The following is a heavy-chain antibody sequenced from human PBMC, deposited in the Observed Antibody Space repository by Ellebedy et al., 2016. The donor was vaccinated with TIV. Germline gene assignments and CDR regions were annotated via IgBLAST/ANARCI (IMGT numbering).Heavy chain of an antibody. Sequence: SETLSLTCTVSGGSISSSSYYWGWIRQPPGKGLEWIGSIYYSGSTYYNPSLKSRVTISVDTSKNQFSLKLSSVTAADTAVYYCARGGSGPSYVKRANWFDPWGQGTLVTVSS. CDR2: IYYSGST. V-gene: IGHV4-39*07. CDR1: GGSISSSSYY. D-gene: IGHD3-16*01. CDR3: ARGGSGPSYVKRANWFDP. J-gene: IGHJ5*02.